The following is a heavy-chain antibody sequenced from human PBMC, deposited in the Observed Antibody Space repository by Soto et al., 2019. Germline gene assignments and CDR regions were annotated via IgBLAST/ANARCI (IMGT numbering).Heavy chain of an antibody. J-gene: IGHJ4*02. Sequence: SETLSLTCTVPGDSSRTYYWSWIRQPPGKGLEWIGYIYHSGSTSYNPSLKSRVTISVDTSKNQFSLKLSSVTAADTAVYYCADLRHRLDKLYAYWGQGTLDTGSS. CDR3: ADLRHRLDKLYAY. CDR1: GDSSRTYY. D-gene: IGHD2-2*01. CDR2: IYHSGST. V-gene: IGHV4-59*08.